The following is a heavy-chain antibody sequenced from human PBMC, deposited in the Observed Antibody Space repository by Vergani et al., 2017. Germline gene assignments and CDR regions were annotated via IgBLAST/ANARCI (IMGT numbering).Heavy chain of an antibody. CDR3: ASPYYGSGTYYKGGDYFDY. J-gene: IGHJ4*02. Sequence: QVQLVQSGAEVKKPGSSVKVSCKASGGTFSSYAISWVRQAPGQGLEWMGRIIPIFGTANYAQKFQGRVTITADESTSTAYMELSSLRSEDTAVYYCASPYYGSGTYYKGGDYFDYWGQGTLVTVSS. D-gene: IGHD3-10*01. CDR2: IIPIFGTA. CDR1: GGTFSSYA. V-gene: IGHV1-69*13.